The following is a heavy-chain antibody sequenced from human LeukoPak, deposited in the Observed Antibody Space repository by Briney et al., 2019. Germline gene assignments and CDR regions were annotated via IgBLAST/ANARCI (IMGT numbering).Heavy chain of an antibody. V-gene: IGHV3-30-3*01. Sequence: GRSLRLSCAASGFTFSSYAMHWVRQAPGKGLEWVAVISYDGSNKYYADSVKGRFTISRDNSKNTLYLQMNSLGAEDTAVYYCAKELEQQLVGGDYFDYWGQGTLVTVSS. J-gene: IGHJ4*02. CDR3: AKELEQQLVGGDYFDY. D-gene: IGHD6-13*01. CDR2: ISYDGSNK. CDR1: GFTFSSYA.